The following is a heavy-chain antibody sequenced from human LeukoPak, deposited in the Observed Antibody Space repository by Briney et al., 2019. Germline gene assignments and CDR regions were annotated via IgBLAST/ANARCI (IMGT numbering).Heavy chain of an antibody. CDR1: GYTFTGYY. V-gene: IGHV1-2*02. Sequence: ASVKVSCKASGYTFTGYYMHWVRQAPGQGLEWMGWINPNSGGTNYAQKFQGRVTMTRDTSISTAYMELSRLRSDDTAVYYCARDKDESYYYDSSGSGRGAFDIWGQGTMVTVSS. CDR3: ARDKDESYYYDSSGSGRGAFDI. CDR2: INPNSGGT. D-gene: IGHD3-22*01. J-gene: IGHJ3*02.